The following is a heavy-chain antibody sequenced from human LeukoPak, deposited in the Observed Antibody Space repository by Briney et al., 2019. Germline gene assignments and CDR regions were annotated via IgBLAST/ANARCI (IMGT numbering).Heavy chain of an antibody. V-gene: IGHV4-34*01. CDR2: INHSGST. CDR1: GGSFSGYY. Sequence: SETLSLTCAVYGGSFSGYYWSWIRQPPGKGLEWIGEINHSGSTNYDPSLKSRVTISVDTSKNHYSLKLGSVTAADTAVYYCARSYDILTGYYRRYYYGMDVWGQGTTVTVSS. J-gene: IGHJ6*02. D-gene: IGHD3-9*01. CDR3: ARSYDILTGYYRRYYYGMDV.